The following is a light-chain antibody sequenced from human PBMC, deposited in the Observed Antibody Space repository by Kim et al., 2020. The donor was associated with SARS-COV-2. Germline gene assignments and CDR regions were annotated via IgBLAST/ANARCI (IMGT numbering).Light chain of an antibody. Sequence: VSPGKTASITCSGDKLGDKYACWYQQKPGQSPVLVIYQDSKRPSGIPERFSGSNSGNTATLTISGTQAMDEADYYCQAWDSSHYVFGTGTKVTVL. CDR2: QDS. V-gene: IGLV3-1*01. J-gene: IGLJ1*01. CDR3: QAWDSSHYV. CDR1: KLGDKY.